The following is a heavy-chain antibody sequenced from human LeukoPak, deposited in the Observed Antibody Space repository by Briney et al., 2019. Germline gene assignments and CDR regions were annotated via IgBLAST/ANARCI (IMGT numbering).Heavy chain of an antibody. D-gene: IGHD6-13*01. CDR3: ARGSSWYDQVDY. CDR2: IIPIFGTA. Sequence: EASVKVSCKASGGTFSSYAISWVRQAPGQGLEWMGGIIPIFGTANYAQKFQGRVTITADKSTSTAYMELSSLRSEDTAVYYCARGSSWYDQVDYWGQGTLVTVSS. CDR1: GGTFSSYA. V-gene: IGHV1-69*06. J-gene: IGHJ4*02.